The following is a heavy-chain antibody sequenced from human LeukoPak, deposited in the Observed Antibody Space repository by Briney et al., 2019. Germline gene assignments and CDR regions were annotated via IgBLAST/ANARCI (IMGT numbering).Heavy chain of an antibody. D-gene: IGHD2-2*01. CDR3: ARAKCSSTSCYDDAFDI. Sequence: GGSLRLSCAASGFTFSSYGMHWVRQAPGKGLEWVAFIRYDGSNKYYADSVKGRFTISRDNSKNTLYLQMNSLRSEDTAVYYCARAKCSSTSCYDDAFDIWGQGTMVTVSS. J-gene: IGHJ3*02. CDR2: IRYDGSNK. V-gene: IGHV3-30*02. CDR1: GFTFSSYG.